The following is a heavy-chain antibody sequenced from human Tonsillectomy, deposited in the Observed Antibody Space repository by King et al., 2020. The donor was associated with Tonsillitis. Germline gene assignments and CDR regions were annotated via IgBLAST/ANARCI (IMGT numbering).Heavy chain of an antibody. D-gene: IGHD3-22*01. J-gene: IGHJ4*02. V-gene: IGHV1-18*01. CDR3: ARVGAWDLFDSSGYYSNC. Sequence: QLVQSGAEVKKPGASVKVSCKASGYTFTSYSISWVRQAPGQGLEWMGWISAYNGHTNYAQKLQGRVTVNTDSSTSTAYMELRSLRSDDTAVYYCARVGAWDLFDSSGYYSNCGGQGNRVTISS. CDR2: ISAYNGHT. CDR1: GYTFTSYS.